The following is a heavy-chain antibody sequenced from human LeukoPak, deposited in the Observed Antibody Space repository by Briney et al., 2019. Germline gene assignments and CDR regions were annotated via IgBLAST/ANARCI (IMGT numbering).Heavy chain of an antibody. D-gene: IGHD5-24*01. V-gene: IGHV1-69*13. CDR2: IIPIFGTA. J-gene: IGHJ4*02. CDR3: ARVYRDGYND. Sequence: SVKVSCKASGGTFSSYAISWVRQAPGQGLEWMGGIIPIFGTANYAQKFQGRDTITADESTSTAYMELSSLRSEDTAVYYCARVYRDGYNDWGQGTLVTVSS. CDR1: GGTFSSYA.